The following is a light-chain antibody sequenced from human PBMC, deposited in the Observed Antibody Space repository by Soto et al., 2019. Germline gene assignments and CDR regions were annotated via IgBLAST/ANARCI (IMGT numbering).Light chain of an antibody. V-gene: IGKV1-5*03. Sequence: DIQMTQSPSTLSASVGDRVTITCRASQSISSWLAWYQQKPGKAPKLLSYKASSLESGVPSRFSCSGSGTEFTLTISSLQPDDFATYYCQQYNSYPWTFGQGTKVEIK. CDR3: QQYNSYPWT. CDR2: KAS. J-gene: IGKJ1*01. CDR1: QSISSW.